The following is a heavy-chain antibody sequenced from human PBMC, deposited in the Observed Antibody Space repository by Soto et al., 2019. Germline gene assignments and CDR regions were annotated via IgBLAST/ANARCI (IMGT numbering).Heavy chain of an antibody. D-gene: IGHD3-16*01. CDR1: GGSVSSGSYY. CDR2: IHYSGST. Sequence: PSETLSLTCTVSGGSVSSGSYYWSWIRQPPGKGLEWIAYIHYSGSTNYNPSLKGRVTISVDTSKNQFSLKLSSVTAADTAVYYWASGAGTGVGGGEYWGQGTLVRVYS. CDR3: ASGAGTGVGGGEY. J-gene: IGHJ4*02. V-gene: IGHV4-61*01.